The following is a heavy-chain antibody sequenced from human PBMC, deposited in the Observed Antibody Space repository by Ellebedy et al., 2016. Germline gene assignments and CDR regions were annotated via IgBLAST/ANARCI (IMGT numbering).Heavy chain of an antibody. J-gene: IGHJ1*01. Sequence: SETLSLTCAVYGGSFSGYYWSWIRQPPGKGLEWIGEINHGGSTNYNPSLKSRVTISVDTSKNQFSLKLSSVTAADTAVYYCVERELWAAEYFQHWGQGTLVTVSS. D-gene: IGHD1-26*01. CDR2: INHGGST. CDR3: VERELWAAEYFQH. V-gene: IGHV4-34*01. CDR1: GGSFSGYY.